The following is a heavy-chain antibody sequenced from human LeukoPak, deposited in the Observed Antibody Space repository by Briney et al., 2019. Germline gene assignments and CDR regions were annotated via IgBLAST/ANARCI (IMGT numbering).Heavy chain of an antibody. Sequence: PSETLSLTCTVSGGSISSHYWSWIRQPPGKGLEWIGYIYYSGSTNYNPSLKSRVTISVDTSKIHFSLKLTSVTAADTAVYYCARSPIDYWSPRGREFRIDSWGQGALVTVSS. J-gene: IGHJ4*02. CDR1: GGSISSHY. CDR3: ARSPIDYWSPRGREFRIDS. D-gene: IGHD3-3*01. V-gene: IGHV4-59*11. CDR2: IYYSGST.